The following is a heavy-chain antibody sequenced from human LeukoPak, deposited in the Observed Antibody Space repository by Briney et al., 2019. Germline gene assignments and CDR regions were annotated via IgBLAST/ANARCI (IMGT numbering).Heavy chain of an antibody. Sequence: GESLKISCKGSGYSFTSYWIGWVRQMPGKGLEWMGIIYPGDSDTRYSPSFQGQVTISADKSISTAYLQWSSLKASDTAMYYCARRQTLWFGELYAFDIWGQGTMVTVSS. CDR2: IYPGDSDT. J-gene: IGHJ3*02. CDR1: GYSFTSYW. V-gene: IGHV5-51*01. D-gene: IGHD3-10*01. CDR3: ARRQTLWFGELYAFDI.